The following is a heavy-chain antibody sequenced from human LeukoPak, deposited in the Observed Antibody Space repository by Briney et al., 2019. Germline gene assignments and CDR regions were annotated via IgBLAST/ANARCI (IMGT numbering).Heavy chain of an antibody. CDR1: GDSISSYY. J-gene: IGHJ4*02. CDR3: ARGSSGARFDY. CDR2: IYTGGSS. D-gene: IGHD2-15*01. V-gene: IGHV4-4*07. Sequence: SETLSLTCTVSGDSISSYYWSWIRQPAGKGLEWIGRIYTGGSSNYHPSLKSRVTMSVDTSKNQFSLKLTSVTAADTAVYYCARGSSGARFDYWGQGTLVTVSS.